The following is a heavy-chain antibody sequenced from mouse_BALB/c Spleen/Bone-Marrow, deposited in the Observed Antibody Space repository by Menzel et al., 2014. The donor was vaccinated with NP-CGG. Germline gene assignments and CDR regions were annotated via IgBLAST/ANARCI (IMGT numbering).Heavy chain of an antibody. CDR2: IDPFNGAT. D-gene: IGHD4-1*01. J-gene: IGHJ2*01. V-gene: IGHV1S135*01. Sequence: VQLQQSGPELMKPGASVKISCKASGYSFTSYYMHWVKQSHGKSLEWIGYIDPFNGATSYNQKFKGKATLTVDKSSSIAYMHLSSLTSEDSAVYYCARNWDVDYWGQGTTLTVSS. CDR1: GYSFTSYY. CDR3: ARNWDVDY.